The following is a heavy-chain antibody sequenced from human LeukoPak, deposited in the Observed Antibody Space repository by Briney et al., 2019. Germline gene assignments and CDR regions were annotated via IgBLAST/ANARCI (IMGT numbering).Heavy chain of an antibody. Sequence: SETLSLTCAVYGGSFSGYYWSWIRQPAGKGLEWIGRIYTSGSTNYNASLKSRVTMSVDTSKNQFSLKLSSVTAADTAVYYCARGSIKGTKYYFDYWGQGTLVTVSS. CDR3: ARGSIKGTKYYFDY. CDR1: GGSFSGYY. D-gene: IGHD2-8*01. V-gene: IGHV4-59*10. J-gene: IGHJ4*02. CDR2: IYTSGST.